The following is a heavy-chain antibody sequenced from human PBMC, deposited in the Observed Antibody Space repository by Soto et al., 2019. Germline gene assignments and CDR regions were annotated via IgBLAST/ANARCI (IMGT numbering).Heavy chain of an antibody. V-gene: IGHV3-74*01. CDR1: GSTFSSYW. D-gene: IGHD6-19*01. Sequence: GGSLRLSCAASGSTFSSYWMHWVRQAPGKGLVWVSRINSDGSSTSYADSVKGRFTISRDNAKNTLYLQMNSLRAEDTAVYYCAVAVAGPTAIGYWGQGTLVTVSS. J-gene: IGHJ4*02. CDR3: AVAVAGPTAIGY. CDR2: INSDGSST.